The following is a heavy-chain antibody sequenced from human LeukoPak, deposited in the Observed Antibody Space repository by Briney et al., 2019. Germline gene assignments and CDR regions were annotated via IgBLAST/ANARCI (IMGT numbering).Heavy chain of an antibody. Sequence: SVKVSCKASGGTFSSYAISWVRQAPGQGLEWMGGIIPIFGTANYAQKFQGRVTITTDESTSTAYMELSSLRSEDTAVYYCASWRDYSYYFDYWGQGTLVTVSS. CDR2: IIPIFGTA. D-gene: IGHD2-15*01. CDR1: GGTFSSYA. V-gene: IGHV1-69*05. CDR3: ASWRDYSYYFDY. J-gene: IGHJ4*02.